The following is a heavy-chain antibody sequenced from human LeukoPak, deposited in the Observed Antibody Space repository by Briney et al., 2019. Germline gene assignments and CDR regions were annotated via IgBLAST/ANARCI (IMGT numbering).Heavy chain of an antibody. D-gene: IGHD3-9*01. CDR3: AEGRDDILTGPDY. J-gene: IGHJ4*02. V-gene: IGHV4-61*01. CDR1: GDSINMGYYY. Sequence: SETLSLTCTVSGDSINMGYYYWSWIRQPPGKGLEWIGYIYYSGSTNYNPSLKSRVTISVDTSKNQFSLKLSSVTAADTAVYYCAEGRDDILTGPDYWGQGTLVTVSS. CDR2: IYYSGST.